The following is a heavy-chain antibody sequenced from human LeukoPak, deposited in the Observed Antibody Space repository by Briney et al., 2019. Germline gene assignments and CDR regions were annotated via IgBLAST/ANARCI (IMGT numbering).Heavy chain of an antibody. CDR2: ISPYNGNT. Sequence: ASVKVSCKASGYTFTTHGLSWVRQAPGQGPEWMGRISPYNGNTNYAQKLQGRVAMTTDTSTNTAYMELRSLRSDDTAVFYCARSNIEKGEHLLPVDFDYWGQGTLVTVSA. V-gene: IGHV1-18*01. J-gene: IGHJ4*02. D-gene: IGHD2-15*01. CDR3: ARSNIEKGEHLLPVDFDY. CDR1: GYTFTTHG.